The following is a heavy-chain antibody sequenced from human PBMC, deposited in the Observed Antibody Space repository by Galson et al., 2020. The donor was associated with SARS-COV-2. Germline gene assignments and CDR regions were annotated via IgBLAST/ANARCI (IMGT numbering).Heavy chain of an antibody. Sequence: ASETLSLTCTVSVVSISSTTYYWGWIRQPPGRGLEWIGSVYYSGSTYYNSALQSRVTISVDTSKNQFSLELTSVTAADTAVDYWAKSREGGRGAGDYCHYYGRDVGGQGTTVTGS. J-gene: IGHJ6*02. V-gene: IGHV4-39*07. CDR3: AKSREGGRGAGDYCHYYGRDV. CDR2: VYYSGST. CDR1: VVSISSTTYY. D-gene: IGHD1-26*01.